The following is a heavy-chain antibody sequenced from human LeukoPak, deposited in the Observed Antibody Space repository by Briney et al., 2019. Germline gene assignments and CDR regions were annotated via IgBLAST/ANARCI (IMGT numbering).Heavy chain of an antibody. CDR3: ARTLGYCSSTSCPLGSLGGWFDP. V-gene: IGHV3-9*01. Sequence: PGGSLRLSCAASGFTFDDYAMHWVRQAPGKGLEWVSGISWNSGSIGYADSVKGRFTISRDNAKNSLYLQMNSLRAEDTALYYCARTLGYCSSTSCPLGSLGGWFDPWGQGTLVTVSS. CDR2: ISWNSGSI. CDR1: GFTFDDYA. J-gene: IGHJ5*02. D-gene: IGHD2-2*01.